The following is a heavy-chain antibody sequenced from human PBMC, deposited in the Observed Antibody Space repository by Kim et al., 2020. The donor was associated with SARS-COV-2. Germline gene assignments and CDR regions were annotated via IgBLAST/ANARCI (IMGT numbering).Heavy chain of an antibody. V-gene: IGHV3-15*01. Sequence: GGSLRLSCAASGFTFSNAWMSWVRQAPGKGLEWVGRIKSKTDGGTTDYAAPVKGRFTISRDDSKNTLYLQMNSLKTEDTAVYYCTTSPPPYCDGDCPGYYYDHMDVWGKGTTVTV. CDR2: IKSKTDGGTT. J-gene: IGHJ6*03. D-gene: IGHD2-21*01. CDR3: TTSPPPYCDGDCPGYYYDHMDV. CDR1: GFTFSNAW.